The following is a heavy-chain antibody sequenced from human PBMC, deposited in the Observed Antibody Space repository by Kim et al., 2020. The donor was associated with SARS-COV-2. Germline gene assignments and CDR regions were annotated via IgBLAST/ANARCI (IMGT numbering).Heavy chain of an antibody. V-gene: IGHV3-9*01. J-gene: IGHJ4*02. CDR3: AKADEWLVPDY. Sequence: GGSLRLSCAASGFTFDDYAMHWVRQAPGKGLEWVSGISWNSCSIGYADSVKGRFTISRDNAKNSLYLQMNSLRAEDTALYYCAKADEWLVPDYWGQGTLVTVSS. CDR2: ISWNSCSI. CDR1: GFTFDDYA. D-gene: IGHD6-19*01.